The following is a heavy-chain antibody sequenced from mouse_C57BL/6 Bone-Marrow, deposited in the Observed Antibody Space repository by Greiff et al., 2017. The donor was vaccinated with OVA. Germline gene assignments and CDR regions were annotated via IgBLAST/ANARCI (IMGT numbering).Heavy chain of an antibody. CDR2: IDPSDSYT. J-gene: IGHJ3*01. V-gene: IGHV1-50*01. CDR1: GYTFTSYW. CDR3: ARSTAQAAAWFAD. D-gene: IGHD3-2*02. Sequence: VQLQQSGAELVKPGASVKLSCKASGYTFTSYWMQWVKQRPGQGLEWIGEIDPSDSYTNYNQKFQGKATLTVDTSSSTAYMQLSSLTSEDSAVYYCARSTAQAAAWFADWGQGTLVTVSA.